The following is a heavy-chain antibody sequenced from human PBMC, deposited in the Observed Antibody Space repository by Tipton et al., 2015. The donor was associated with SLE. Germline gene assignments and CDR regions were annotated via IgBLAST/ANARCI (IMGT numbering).Heavy chain of an antibody. CDR2: VYSSGST. CDR3: ARTGPGVTTGWFDP. D-gene: IGHD4-17*01. CDR1: GGSISSYY. J-gene: IGHJ5*02. Sequence: TLSLTCTVSGGSISSYYWSWIRQPAGKGLEWIGRVYSSGSTNYNPSLKSRVTMSVDTSKNQFSLKLSSVTAADAAVYYCARTGPGVTTGWFDPWGQGTLVTVSS. V-gene: IGHV4-4*07.